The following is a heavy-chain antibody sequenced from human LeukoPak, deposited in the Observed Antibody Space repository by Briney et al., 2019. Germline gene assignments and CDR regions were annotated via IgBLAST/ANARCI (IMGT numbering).Heavy chain of an antibody. CDR2: INSDRSST. D-gene: IGHD3-10*01. CDR3: ARDRDSDYFDY. CDR1: GFTFSSYW. J-gene: IGHJ4*02. V-gene: IGHV3-74*01. Sequence: GGSLRLSCAASGFTFSSYWMHWVRQAPGKGLAWVSRINSDRSSTSYADSVKGRFTISRDNAKNTLYLQMNSLRAEDTAVYYCARDRDSDYFDYWGQGTLVTVSS.